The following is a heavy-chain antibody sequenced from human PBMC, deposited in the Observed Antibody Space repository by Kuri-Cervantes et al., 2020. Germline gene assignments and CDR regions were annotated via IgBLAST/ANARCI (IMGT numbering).Heavy chain of an antibody. V-gene: IGHV4-34*01. Sequence: SETLSLTCAVYGGSFSGYHWSWIRQPPGKGLEWIGEINHSGSTNYNPSLKNRVTISVDTSKDQFSLKLSSVTAADRAVYYCARGITRPRGYFDLWGRGTLVTVSS. J-gene: IGHJ2*01. CDR2: INHSGST. CDR3: ARGITRPRGYFDL. D-gene: IGHD3-10*01. CDR1: GGSFSGYH.